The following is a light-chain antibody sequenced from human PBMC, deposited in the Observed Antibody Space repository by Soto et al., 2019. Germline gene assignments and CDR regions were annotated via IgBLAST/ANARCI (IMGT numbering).Light chain of an antibody. CDR1: QRIGTY. CDR2: AAT. J-gene: IGKJ3*01. Sequence: DIQMTQSPSSLSASVGDRVTITCRASQRIGTYLNWYLQKPGKAPQLLIFAATSLQSGVSPRFSGSGSGTDFALPISSLQPEDLATYFCQHTYAVPFTFGPGTKVGIK. V-gene: IGKV1-39*01. CDR3: QHTYAVPFT.